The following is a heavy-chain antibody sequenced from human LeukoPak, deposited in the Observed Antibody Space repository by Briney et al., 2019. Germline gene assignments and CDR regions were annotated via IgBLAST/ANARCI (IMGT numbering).Heavy chain of an antibody. V-gene: IGHV3-23*01. D-gene: IGHD6-13*01. CDR2: ISGSGGNT. J-gene: IGHJ6*02. CDR3: ARGGILYGMDV. CDR1: RFTFSAYS. Sequence: PGGSLRLSCAASRFTFSAYSMTWVRQAPGKGLERVSAISGSGGNTYYADSVKGRFTISRDNSKNTLYLQMNSLRAEDTAAYYCARGGILYGMDVWGQGTTVTVSS.